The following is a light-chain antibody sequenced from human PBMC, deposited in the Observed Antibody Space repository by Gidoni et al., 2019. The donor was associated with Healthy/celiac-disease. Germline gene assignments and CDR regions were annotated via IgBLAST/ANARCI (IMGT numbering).Light chain of an antibody. V-gene: IGKV1-39*01. Sequence: IQMPHSPSSLSASVGDRVTITCRANQSISSYLNWYQQKPGKAPKLLIYAASSLQSGVPSRFSGSGSGTDFTLTISSLQPEDFATYYCQQSYSTPLTFGGGTKVEIK. CDR1: QSISSY. CDR3: QQSYSTPLT. J-gene: IGKJ4*01. CDR2: AAS.